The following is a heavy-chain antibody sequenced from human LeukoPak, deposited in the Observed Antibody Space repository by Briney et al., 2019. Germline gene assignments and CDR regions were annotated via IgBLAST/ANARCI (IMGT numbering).Heavy chain of an antibody. D-gene: IGHD3-16*01. CDR3: ARHPEGSYGPSSGFDY. Sequence: GESLKISCKGSGYSFTSYWIGWVRLMPGKGLEWMGIIYPGDSDTRYSPSLQGQVTISADKSISTAYLQWSSLKASDTAMYYCARHPEGSYGPSSGFDYWGQGTLVTVSS. J-gene: IGHJ4*02. CDR2: IYPGDSDT. V-gene: IGHV5-51*01. CDR1: GYSFTSYW.